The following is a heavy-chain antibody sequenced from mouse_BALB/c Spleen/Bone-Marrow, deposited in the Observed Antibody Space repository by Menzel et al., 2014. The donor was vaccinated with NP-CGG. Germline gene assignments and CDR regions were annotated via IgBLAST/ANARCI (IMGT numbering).Heavy chain of an antibody. J-gene: IGHJ4*01. CDR2: ILPGSGSS. D-gene: IGHD2-3*01. CDR1: GYTFSNYW. Sequence: QVQLQQSGAELMKPGASVKISCKATGYTFSNYWIEWIKQRPGHGLEWIGEILPGSGSSNYNEKLKGKPTFTADTSSNTAYMQLSSLTSEDSAVYYCARTADGYYYAMDYWGQGTSVTVSS. V-gene: IGHV1-9*01. CDR3: ARTADGYYYAMDY.